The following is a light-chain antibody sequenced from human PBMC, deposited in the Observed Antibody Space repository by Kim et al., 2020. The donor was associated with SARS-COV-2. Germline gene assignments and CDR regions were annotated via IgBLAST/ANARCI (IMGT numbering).Light chain of an antibody. CDR1: QTISRY. Sequence: SASVGDSVTISCRASQTISRYLNWYHQKTGKAPQLLIYAASGLQSGVPSRFSGSGSGINFTLTISSLQPEDFATYYCQQTYSNVYTFGQGTKLEI. J-gene: IGKJ2*01. CDR3: QQTYSNVYT. V-gene: IGKV1-39*01. CDR2: AAS.